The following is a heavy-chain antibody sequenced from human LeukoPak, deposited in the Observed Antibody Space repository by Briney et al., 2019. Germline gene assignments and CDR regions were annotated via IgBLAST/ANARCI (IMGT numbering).Heavy chain of an antibody. CDR2: INYSGST. Sequence: PSETLSLTCAVYGGSFSGYYWSWIRDPPGKGLEWSGEINYSGSTNYNPSLKSRVTISVDTSKNQFSLKLSSVTAADTAVYYCARMVAYDFWSGYWGNWFDPWGQGTLVTVSS. J-gene: IGHJ5*02. D-gene: IGHD3-3*01. V-gene: IGHV4-34*01. CDR3: ARMVAYDFWSGYWGNWFDP. CDR1: GGSFSGYY.